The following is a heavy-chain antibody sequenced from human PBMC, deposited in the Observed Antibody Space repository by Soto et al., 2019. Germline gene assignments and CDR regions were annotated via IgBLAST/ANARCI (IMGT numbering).Heavy chain of an antibody. CDR1: GYTFTSYA. CDR2: INAGNGNT. Sequence: QVQLVQSGAEVKKPGASVKVSCKASGYTFTSYAMHWVRQAPGQRLEWMGWINAGNGNTKYSQKFQGRATITRDTSASTAYMELSSLRSEDTAVYYCARLDAAGYCSGGSCPESDYWGQGTLVTVSS. D-gene: IGHD2-15*01. V-gene: IGHV1-3*01. J-gene: IGHJ4*02. CDR3: ARLDAAGYCSGGSCPESDY.